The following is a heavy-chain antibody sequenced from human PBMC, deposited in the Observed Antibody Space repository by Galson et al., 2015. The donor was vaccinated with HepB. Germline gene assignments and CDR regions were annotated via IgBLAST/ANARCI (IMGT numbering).Heavy chain of an antibody. V-gene: IGHV1-18*01. CDR3: ARGGDYYDSSGYAFDI. J-gene: IGHJ3*02. CDR1: GYTFTSYG. CDR2: ISAYNGNT. D-gene: IGHD3-22*01. Sequence: SVKVSCKASGYTFTSYGISWVRQAPGQGLEWMGWISAYNGNTNYAQKLQGRVTMTTDTSTSTAYMELRSLRSDDTAVYYCARGGDYYDSSGYAFDIWGQGTMVTVSS.